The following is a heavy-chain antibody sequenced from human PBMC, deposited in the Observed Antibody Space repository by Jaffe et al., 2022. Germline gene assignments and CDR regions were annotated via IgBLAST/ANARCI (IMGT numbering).Heavy chain of an antibody. CDR2: IYHSGST. CDR1: GYSISSGYY. Sequence: QVQLQESGPGLVKPSETLSLTCAVSGYSISSGYYWGWIRQPPGKGLEWIGSIYHSGSTYYNPSLKSRVTISVDTSKNQFSLKLSSVTAADTAVYYCARHVGIDGYNNYFDYWGQGTLVTVSS. V-gene: IGHV4-38-2*01. D-gene: IGHD5-12*01. J-gene: IGHJ4*02. CDR3: ARHVGIDGYNNYFDY.